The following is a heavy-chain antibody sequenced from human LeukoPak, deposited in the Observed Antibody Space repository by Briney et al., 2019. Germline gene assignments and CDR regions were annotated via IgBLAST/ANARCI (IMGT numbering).Heavy chain of an antibody. CDR3: AKDSRRYCSGGSCYSGGY. CDR1: GFIFTNFA. J-gene: IGHJ4*02. D-gene: IGHD2-15*01. CDR2: INEDGSEK. V-gene: IGHV3-7*01. Sequence: PGGSLRLSCTASGFIFTNFAISWVRQAPGKGLEWVANINEDGSEKYYVDSVKGRFTISRDNVKNSLYLQMNSLRVEDTAVYYCAKDSRRYCSGGSCYSGGYWGQGTLVTVSS.